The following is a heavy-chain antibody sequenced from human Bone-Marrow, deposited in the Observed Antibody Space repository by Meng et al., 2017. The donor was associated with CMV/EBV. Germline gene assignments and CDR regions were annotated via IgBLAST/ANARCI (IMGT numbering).Heavy chain of an antibody. V-gene: IGHV3-13*01. CDR2: IGTLCDT. CDR3: ARDNHGSGIDY. J-gene: IGHJ4*02. CDR1: GFTFSTYD. Sequence: GESLKISCLASGFTFSTYDMYWVRQASGKGLEWVSAIGTLCDTFYPDSVEGRFTISRDNAKNSLYLQMNSLRAEDTAVYYCARDNHGSGIDYWGQGTLVTVSS. D-gene: IGHD3-10*01.